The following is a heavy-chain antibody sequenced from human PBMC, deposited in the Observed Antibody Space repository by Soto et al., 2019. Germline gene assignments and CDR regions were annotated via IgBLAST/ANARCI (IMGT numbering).Heavy chain of an antibody. CDR1: GFTFSNYG. D-gene: IGHD3-10*01. CDR3: ARDDEYSGNGMDV. CDR2: ILNDGSNR. Sequence: QVQLVESGGGVVQPGRSLRLSCAAAGFTFSNYGMHWVRQAPGKGLEWVAVILNDGSNRYHADSVKERFTISRDNSKNMLYLQMNSLRAEDTAVYYCARDDEYSGNGMDVWGQGTTVTV. J-gene: IGHJ6*02. V-gene: IGHV3-33*01.